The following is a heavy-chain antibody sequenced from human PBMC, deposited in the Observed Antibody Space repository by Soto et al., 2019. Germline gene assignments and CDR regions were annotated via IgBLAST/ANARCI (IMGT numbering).Heavy chain of an antibody. CDR1: GGSISSYY. V-gene: IGHV4-59*01. CDR2: IYYSGST. D-gene: IGHD6-13*01. J-gene: IGHJ6*02. Sequence: SETLSLTCTVSGGSISSYYWSWIRQPPGKGLEWIGYIYYSGSTNYNPSLKSRVTISVDTSKNQFSLKLSSVTAADTAVYYCARDPGIAAAGSLYYYYGMDVWGQGTTVTVSS. CDR3: ARDPGIAAAGSLYYYYGMDV.